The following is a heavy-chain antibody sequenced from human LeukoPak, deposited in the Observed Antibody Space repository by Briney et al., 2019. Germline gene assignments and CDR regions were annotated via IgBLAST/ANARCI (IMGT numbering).Heavy chain of an antibody. CDR3: ARPTRSGGSGYESFDY. Sequence: ASVKVSCKASGYSFIDYYIHWVRQAPGQEIEWMGWVNHKSGAPNVAQKFQGRVTMTLDTSITTAYMDMSSLRSDDTAVYYCARPTRSGGSGYESFDYWGQGTLVTVSS. CDR2: VNHKSGAP. D-gene: IGHD5-18*01. V-gene: IGHV1-2*02. CDR1: GYSFIDYY. J-gene: IGHJ4*02.